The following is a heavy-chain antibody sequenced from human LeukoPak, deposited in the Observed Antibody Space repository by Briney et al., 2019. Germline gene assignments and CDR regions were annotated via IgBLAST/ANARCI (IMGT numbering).Heavy chain of an antibody. CDR1: GFTFSSYA. D-gene: IGHD6-19*01. CDR2: ISYDGSNK. Sequence: GGSLRLSCAASGFTFSSYAMSWVRQAPGKGLEWVAVISYDGSNKYYADSVKGRFTISRDNSKNTLYLQMNSLRAEDTAVYYCAKDNTIAVAALDYWGQGTLVTVSS. J-gene: IGHJ4*02. V-gene: IGHV3-30*18. CDR3: AKDNTIAVAALDY.